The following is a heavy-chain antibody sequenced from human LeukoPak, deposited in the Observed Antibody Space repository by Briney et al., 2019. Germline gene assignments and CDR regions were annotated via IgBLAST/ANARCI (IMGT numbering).Heavy chain of an antibody. J-gene: IGHJ4*02. CDR2: ISGSGGST. CDR3: AKDGGIVVVVGDY. V-gene: IGHV3-23*01. CDR1: GFTFHNFA. Sequence: QPGGSLRLSCAASGFTFHNFAMSWVRQAPGKGLEWASAISGSGGSTYYADSVKGRFTISRDNSKNTLYLQMNSLRAEDTAVYYCAKDGGIVVVVGDYWGQGTLVTVSS. D-gene: IGHD2-15*01.